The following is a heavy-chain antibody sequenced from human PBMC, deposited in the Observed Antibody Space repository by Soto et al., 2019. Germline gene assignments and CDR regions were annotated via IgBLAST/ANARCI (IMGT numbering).Heavy chain of an antibody. J-gene: IGHJ6*02. V-gene: IGHV3-23*01. CDR3: AKFKLVPAAYYYYGMDV. D-gene: IGHD2-2*01. Sequence: GGSLRLSCAASGFTFSSYAMSWVRQAPGKGLEWVSVISGSGGSTYYADSVKGRFTISRDNSKNTLYLQMNSLRAEDTAVYYCAKFKLVPAAYYYYGMDVWGQGTTVTVSS. CDR1: GFTFSSYA. CDR2: ISGSGGST.